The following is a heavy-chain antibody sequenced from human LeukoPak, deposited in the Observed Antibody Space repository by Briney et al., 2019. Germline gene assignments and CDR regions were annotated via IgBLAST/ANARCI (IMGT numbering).Heavy chain of an antibody. CDR1: GFTFSDYY. CDR3: ARVSTDSSGYIYYGMDV. D-gene: IGHD3-22*01. V-gene: IGHV3-11*01. CDR2: ISSSGSTI. Sequence: GGSLRLSCAASGFTFSDYYMSWIRQAPGKGLEWVSYISSSGSTIYYADSVEGRFTISRDNAKNSLYLQMNSLRAEDTAVYYCARVSTDSSGYIYYGMDVWGQGTTVTVSS. J-gene: IGHJ6*02.